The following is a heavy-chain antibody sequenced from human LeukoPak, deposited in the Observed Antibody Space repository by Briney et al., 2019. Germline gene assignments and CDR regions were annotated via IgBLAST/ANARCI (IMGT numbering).Heavy chain of an antibody. CDR3: ARARGFDY. Sequence: PGGSLRLSCAASGFTFSSHWMSWVRQPQGKGLEWVANIQQDGSERYYVDSVKGRFTISRDNAKSSLYLQMNSLRADDTAVSYCARARGFDYWGQGTLVTVSS. CDR1: GFTFSSHW. D-gene: IGHD3-10*01. V-gene: IGHV3-7*01. J-gene: IGHJ4*02. CDR2: IQQDGSER.